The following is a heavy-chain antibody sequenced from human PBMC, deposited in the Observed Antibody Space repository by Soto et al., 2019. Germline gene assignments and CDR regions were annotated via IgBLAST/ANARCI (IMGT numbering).Heavy chain of an antibody. Sequence: EVQLLESGGGLVQPGGSLRLSCAASGFTFSSYAMSWVRQAPGKGLEWVSAISGSGGSTYYADSVKGRFTISRDNSKNTLYLQMNSLRAEDTAVYYCAKDPVGYGDSLLRDSWGQGTLVTVCS. D-gene: IGHD4-17*01. J-gene: IGHJ4*02. CDR3: AKDPVGYGDSLLRDS. V-gene: IGHV3-23*01. CDR1: GFTFSSYA. CDR2: ISGSGGST.